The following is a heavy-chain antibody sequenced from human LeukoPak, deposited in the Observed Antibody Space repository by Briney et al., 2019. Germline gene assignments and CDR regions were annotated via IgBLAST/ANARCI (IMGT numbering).Heavy chain of an antibody. Sequence: GASVKVSCKASGYTFTGYYMHWVRQAPGQGLEWMGWINPNSGGTNYAQKFQGWVTMTRDTSISTAYMELSRLRSDDTAVYYCARGRERRTHFIHQFDYWGQGTLVTVSS. CDR3: ARGRERRTHFIHQFDY. D-gene: IGHD1-1*01. CDR2: INPNSGGT. V-gene: IGHV1-2*04. CDR1: GYTFTGYY. J-gene: IGHJ4*02.